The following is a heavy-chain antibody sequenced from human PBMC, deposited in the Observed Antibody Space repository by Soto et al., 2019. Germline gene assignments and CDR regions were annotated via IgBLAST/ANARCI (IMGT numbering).Heavy chain of an antibody. CDR1: GFTFSSYS. J-gene: IGHJ4*02. V-gene: IGHV3-21*01. Sequence: EVQLVESGGGLVQPGGSLRLSCAASGFTFSSYSMNWVRQAPGKGLEWVSSISSSSSYIYYEDSVKGRFTISRDNAKNPLYLQMNSLRAEDTAVYYCARAGTKPFDYWGQGTLVTVSS. D-gene: IGHD2-8*01. CDR3: ARAGTKPFDY. CDR2: ISSSSSYI.